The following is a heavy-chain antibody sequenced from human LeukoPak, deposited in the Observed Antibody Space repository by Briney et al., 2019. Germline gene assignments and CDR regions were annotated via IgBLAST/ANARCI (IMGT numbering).Heavy chain of an antibody. D-gene: IGHD1-26*01. CDR2: IYTTGSN. Sequence: SETLSLTCTVSGGSIDRYYWTWIRQPAGKGLEWIGRIYTTGSNNYNPSLTSRVTMSVDTSHNHISLSLSSVTAADTAVYYCARDWVVGAARSFDYWGQGILVTVSS. CDR1: GGSIDRYY. CDR3: ARDWVVGAARSFDY. J-gene: IGHJ4*02. V-gene: IGHV4-4*07.